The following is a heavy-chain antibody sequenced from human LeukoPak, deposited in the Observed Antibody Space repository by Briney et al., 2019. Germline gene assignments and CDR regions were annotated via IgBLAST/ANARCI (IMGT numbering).Heavy chain of an antibody. V-gene: IGHV1-69*13. CDR2: IIPIFGTA. D-gene: IGHD3-10*01. J-gene: IGHJ6*03. Sequence: GASVKVSCKASGGTFSSYAISWVRRAPGQGLQWMGGIIPIFGTANYAQKFQGRVTITADESTSTAYMELSSLRSDDTAVYYCARLMDGSGSYYNVDHYYYYYMDVWGKGTTVTVSS. CDR1: GGTFSSYA. CDR3: ARLMDGSGSYYNVDHYYYYYMDV.